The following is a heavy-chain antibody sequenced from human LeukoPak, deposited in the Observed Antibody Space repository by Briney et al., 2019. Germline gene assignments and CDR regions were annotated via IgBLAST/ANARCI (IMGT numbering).Heavy chain of an antibody. D-gene: IGHD2-2*01. CDR1: GYTFTSYG. J-gene: IGHJ4*02. V-gene: IGHV1-18*01. Sequence: ASVKVSCKASGYTFTSYGISWVRQAPGQGLEWMGWISAYNGNTNYAQKLQGRVTVTTDTSTSTAYMELRSLRSDDTAVYYCARGGIGERCSSTSCYSYFDYWGQGTLVTVSS. CDR2: ISAYNGNT. CDR3: ARGGIGERCSSTSCYSYFDY.